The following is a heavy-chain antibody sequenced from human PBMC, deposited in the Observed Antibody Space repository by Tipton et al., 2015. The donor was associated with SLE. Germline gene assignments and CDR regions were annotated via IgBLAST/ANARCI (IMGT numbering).Heavy chain of an antibody. Sequence: TLSLTCAVYGGSFSGYYWSWIRQPPGKGLEWIGEINHSGSTNYNPSLKSRVTISVDTSNNQFSLKLSSVTAADTAVYYCARGAAGYYYYMDVWGKGTTVTVSS. J-gene: IGHJ6*03. CDR2: INHSGST. V-gene: IGHV4-34*01. D-gene: IGHD6-13*01. CDR1: GGSFSGYY. CDR3: ARGAAGYYYYMDV.